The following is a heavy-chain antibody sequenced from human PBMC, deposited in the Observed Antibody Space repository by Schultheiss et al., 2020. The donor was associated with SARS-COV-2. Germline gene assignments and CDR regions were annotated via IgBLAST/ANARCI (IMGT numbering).Heavy chain of an antibody. Sequence: GGSLRLSCAASGFTFSSYGMHWVRQAPGKGLEWVSSISSSATYTYYADSVKGRFTISRDNSKNTLYLQMNSLRAEDTAVYYCARDRCSGGSCGYYYYYYGMDVWGQGTTVTVSS. J-gene: IGHJ6*02. CDR1: GFTFSSYG. D-gene: IGHD2-15*01. CDR3: ARDRCSGGSCGYYYYYYGMDV. V-gene: IGHV3-21*01. CDR2: ISSSATYT.